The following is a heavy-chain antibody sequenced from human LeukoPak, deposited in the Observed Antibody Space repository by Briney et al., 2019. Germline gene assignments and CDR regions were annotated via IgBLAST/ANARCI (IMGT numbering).Heavy chain of an antibody. CDR1: GGTYSSYS. D-gene: IGHD3-3*02. CDR3: ARGPSTVSSFYEH. Sequence: ASVRVSCKASGGTYSSYSISWVRQAPGQGLEWVGRINPNLGLPSHTQKLQGRVTITADKSTRTVYMELSSLRSEDTAVYYCARGPSTVSSFYEHWGQGTLVTVSS. J-gene: IGHJ4*02. CDR2: INPNLGLP. V-gene: IGHV1-69*04.